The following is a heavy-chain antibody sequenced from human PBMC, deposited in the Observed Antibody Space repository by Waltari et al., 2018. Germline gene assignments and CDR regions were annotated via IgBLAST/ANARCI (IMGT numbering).Heavy chain of an antibody. Sequence: QVQLVQSGAEVKKPGASVKVSCPASGYTFTGYYMHWVRQAPGQGLEWMGRINPYSGGTNYAQKFQGRVTMTRDTSISTAYMELSRLRSDDTALYYCARDLGLAARPDDYWGQGTLVTVSS. CDR1: GYTFTGYY. CDR3: ARDLGLAARPDDY. V-gene: IGHV1-2*06. D-gene: IGHD6-6*01. J-gene: IGHJ4*02. CDR2: INPYSGGT.